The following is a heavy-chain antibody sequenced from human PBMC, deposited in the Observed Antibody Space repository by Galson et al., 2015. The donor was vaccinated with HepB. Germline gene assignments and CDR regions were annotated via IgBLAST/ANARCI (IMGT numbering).Heavy chain of an antibody. CDR3: AADRRPYDFWSGPDWYFDL. CDR1: GFTFTSSA. J-gene: IGHJ2*01. CDR2: IVVGSGNA. Sequence: SVKVSCKASGFTFTSSAVQWVRQARGQRLEWIGWIVVGSGNANYAQKFQERVTITRDMSTSTAYMELSSLRSEDTAVYYCAADRRPYDFWSGPDWYFDLWGRGTLVTVSS. V-gene: IGHV1-58*01. D-gene: IGHD3-3*01.